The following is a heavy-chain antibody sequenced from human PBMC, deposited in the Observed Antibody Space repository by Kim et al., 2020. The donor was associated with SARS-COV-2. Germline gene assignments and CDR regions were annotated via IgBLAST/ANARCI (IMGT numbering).Heavy chain of an antibody. J-gene: IGHJ4*02. V-gene: IGHV3-30*14. CDR2: ISYDGTKK. CDR1: GFIFSDYP. Sequence: GGSLRLSCEASGFIFSDYPFHWVRQAPGKGLEWVAVISYDGTKKYYTDSVKGRFTTSRDWSKNTLYLQMNSLRAEDTAVYYCARDSQNWGGYLDYWGKGT. D-gene: IGHD3-16*01. CDR3: ARDSQNWGGYLDY.